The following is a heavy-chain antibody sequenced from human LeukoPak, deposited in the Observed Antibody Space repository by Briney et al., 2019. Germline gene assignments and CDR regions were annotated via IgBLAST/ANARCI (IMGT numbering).Heavy chain of an antibody. CDR3: ARIRWELLDIDY. CDR1: GFTFSSYG. Sequence: GGSLRLSCAASGFTFSSYGMHWGRQAPGKGLEWVAVIGYDGSNKYYADSVKGRFTISRDNSKNTLYLQMNSLRAEDTAVYYCARIRWELLDIDYWGQGTLVTVSS. CDR2: IGYDGSNK. J-gene: IGHJ4*02. D-gene: IGHD1-26*01. V-gene: IGHV3-33*01.